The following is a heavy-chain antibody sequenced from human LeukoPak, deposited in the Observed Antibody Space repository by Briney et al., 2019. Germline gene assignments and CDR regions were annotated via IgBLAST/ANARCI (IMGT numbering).Heavy chain of an antibody. CDR1: GGTFSSYA. Sequence: SVKVSCKASGGTFSSYAISWVRQAPGQGLEWMGRIIPILGIANYAQKFQGRVTITADKSTSTAYMELSSLRSEDTAMYYCARESYSGNPYFDYWGQGILVTVSS. J-gene: IGHJ4*02. CDR2: IIPILGIA. V-gene: IGHV1-69*04. CDR3: ARESYSGNPYFDY. D-gene: IGHD4-23*01.